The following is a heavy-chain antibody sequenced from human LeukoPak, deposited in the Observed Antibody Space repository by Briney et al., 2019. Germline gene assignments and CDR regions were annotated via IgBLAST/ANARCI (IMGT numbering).Heavy chain of an antibody. V-gene: IGHV3-48*02. D-gene: IGHD5-12*01. CDR2: ISSSSSTI. Sequence: GGSLRLSCAASGFTFTSYPMNWVRQAPGKGLEWISYISSSSSTIFYADSVKGRFTISRDNAHNSLHLQMNSLRDEDTAVYYCARDWWIFDSWGQGTLVTVSS. J-gene: IGHJ4*02. CDR3: ARDWWIFDS. CDR1: GFTFTSYP.